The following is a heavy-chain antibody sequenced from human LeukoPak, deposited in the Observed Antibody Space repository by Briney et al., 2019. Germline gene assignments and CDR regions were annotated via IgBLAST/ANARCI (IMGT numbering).Heavy chain of an antibody. J-gene: IGHJ4*02. D-gene: IGHD5-12*01. Sequence: ETLSLTCTVSGGFISSSSYYWGWIRQAPGKGLEWVSSISISASSTSYADSVKGRFTISRDNSKNTLYLQMNSLRAEDTAVYYCAKDFAYSGYDYIGYWGQGTLVTVSS. V-gene: IGHV3-23*01. CDR1: GGFISSSSYY. CDR2: ISISASST. CDR3: AKDFAYSGYDYIGY.